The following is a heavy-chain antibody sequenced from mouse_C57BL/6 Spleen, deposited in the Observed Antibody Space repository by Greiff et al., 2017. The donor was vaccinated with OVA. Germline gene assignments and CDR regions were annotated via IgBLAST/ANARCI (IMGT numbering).Heavy chain of an antibody. CDR2: IDPSDSYT. CDR3: ARSTTVSYAMDY. Sequence: QVQLQQPGAELVMPGASVKLSCKASGYTFTSYWMHWVKQRPGQGLEWIGEIDPSDSYTNYNQKFKGKSTLTVDKSSSTAYMQLSSLTSEDSAVYYCARSTTVSYAMDYWGQGTSVTVSS. D-gene: IGHD1-1*01. J-gene: IGHJ4*01. CDR1: GYTFTSYW. V-gene: IGHV1-69*01.